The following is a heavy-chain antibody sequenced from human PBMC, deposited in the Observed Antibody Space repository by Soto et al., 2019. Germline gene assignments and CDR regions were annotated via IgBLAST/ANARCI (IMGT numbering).Heavy chain of an antibody. CDR3: ARDAELSMVRGVIVGVDV. J-gene: IGHJ6*04. CDR1: GFTFSSYS. D-gene: IGHD3-10*01. CDR2: ISSSSSYI. V-gene: IGHV3-21*01. Sequence: GGSLRLSCAASGFTFSSYSMNWVHQAPGKGLEWVSSISSSSSYIYYADSVKGRFTISRDNAKNSLYLQMNSLRAEDTAVYYCARDAELSMVRGVIVGVDVWGKGTTVTVSS.